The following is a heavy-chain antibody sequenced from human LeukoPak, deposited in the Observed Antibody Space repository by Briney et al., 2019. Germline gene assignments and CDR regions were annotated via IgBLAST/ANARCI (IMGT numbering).Heavy chain of an antibody. CDR3: ASLYCSSTSCYRPYYYMDV. V-gene: IGHV4-59*01. CDR2: IYYSGST. Sequence: SETLSLTCTVSGGSISSYYWSWIRQPPGGGLEWIGYIYYSGSTNYNPFLKSRVTISVDTSKNQFSLKLSSVTAADTAVYYYASLYCSSTSCYRPYYYMDVWGKGTTVTVSS. D-gene: IGHD2-2*01. J-gene: IGHJ6*03. CDR1: GGSISSYY.